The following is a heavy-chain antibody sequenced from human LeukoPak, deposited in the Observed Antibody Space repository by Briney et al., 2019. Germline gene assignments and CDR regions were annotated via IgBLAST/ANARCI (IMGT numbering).Heavy chain of an antibody. V-gene: IGHV3-11*06. CDR1: GFTFSDYY. J-gene: IGHJ6*04. D-gene: IGHD5-18*01. Sequence: GGSLRLSCAASGFTFSDYYMSWVRQAPGKGLEWVSYISSSSGYTNYADSVKGRFTISRDNAKNSLYLQMNSLRAEDTAVYYCARDTAMVRGVEYYYGMDVWGKGTTVTVSS. CDR2: ISSSSGYT. CDR3: ARDTAMVRGVEYYYGMDV.